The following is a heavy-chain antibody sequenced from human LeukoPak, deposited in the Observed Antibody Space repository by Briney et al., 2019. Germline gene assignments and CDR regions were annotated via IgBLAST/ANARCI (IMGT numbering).Heavy chain of an antibody. V-gene: IGHV1-46*01. CDR1: GYTFTSYY. J-gene: IGHJ4*02. CDR3: ARDPPYCSGGSCYPSGHFDY. D-gene: IGHD2-15*01. CDR2: INPSGGST. Sequence: ASVKVSCKASGYTFTSYYMHWVRQAPGQGLEWMGIINPSGGSTSYAQKFQGRVTMTRDMSTSTVYIELSSLRSEDTAVYYCARDPPYCSGGSCYPSGHFDYWGQGTLVTVSS.